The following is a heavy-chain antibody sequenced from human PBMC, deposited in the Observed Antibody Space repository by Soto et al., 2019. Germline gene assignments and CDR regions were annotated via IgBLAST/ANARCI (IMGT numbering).Heavy chain of an antibody. CDR3: ARMEYGSGSYYNNDY. J-gene: IGHJ4*02. CDR1: GFSLSTSGMC. CDR2: IDWDDDK. Sequence: SGPTLVNPTQTLTLTCTFSGFSLSTSGMCVSWIRQPPGKALEWLALIDWDDDKYYSTSLKTRLTISKDTSKNQVVLTMTNMEPVDSAMYYCARMEYGSGSYYNNDYWGQGTLVTVSS. V-gene: IGHV2-70*01. D-gene: IGHD3-10*01.